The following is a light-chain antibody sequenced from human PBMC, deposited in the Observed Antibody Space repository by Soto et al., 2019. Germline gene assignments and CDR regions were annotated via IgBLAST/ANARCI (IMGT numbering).Light chain of an antibody. CDR2: DTS. J-gene: IGKJ4*01. CDR1: QTVLTD. Sequence: VMTQSPATLSVSPGERATLSCRATQTVLTDLAWYQQKPGQAPRLLIYDTSTRATGIPARFSGSGSGTEFTLTISILQSEDFAVYFCQQYNNWPLTFGGGTKVEIK. CDR3: QQYNNWPLT. V-gene: IGKV3-15*01.